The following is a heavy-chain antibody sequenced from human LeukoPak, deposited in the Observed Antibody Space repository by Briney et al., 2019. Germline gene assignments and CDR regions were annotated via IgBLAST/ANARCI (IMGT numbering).Heavy chain of an antibody. D-gene: IGHD2-2*01. CDR3: ARGYCSSTSCYDWFDP. J-gene: IGHJ5*02. CDR2: INPNSGGT. Sequence: ASVKVSCKASGGTFSSYAFSWVRQAPGQGLEWMGCINPNSGGTNYAQKFQGRVTMTRDTSISTAYMELSRLRSDDTAVYYCARGYCSSTSCYDWFDPWGQGTLVTVSS. CDR1: GGTFSSYA. V-gene: IGHV1-2*02.